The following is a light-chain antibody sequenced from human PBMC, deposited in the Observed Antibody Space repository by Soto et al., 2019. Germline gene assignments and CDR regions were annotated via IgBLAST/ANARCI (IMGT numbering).Light chain of an antibody. CDR1: QSVSSN. J-gene: IGKJ4*01. CDR3: QQYNKSLLT. CDR2: GAS. V-gene: IGKV3-15*01. Sequence: EIVMTQSPATLSVSPGERATLSCRASQSVSSNLAWYQQKPGQAPRLLIYGASTRATGIPARFSGSGSGTAVTLTISSLQSEDFAAYYCQQYNKSLLTFGGGTKVEIK.